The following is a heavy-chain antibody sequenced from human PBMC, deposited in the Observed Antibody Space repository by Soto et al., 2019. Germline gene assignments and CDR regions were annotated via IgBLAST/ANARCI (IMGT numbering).Heavy chain of an antibody. D-gene: IGHD3-16*01. V-gene: IGHV3-23*01. CDR2: ISATGGGT. CDR3: AKDRRAGGNSAFYFDF. CDR1: GFKFSNYA. Sequence: GGSLRLSCAASGFKFSNYAMSWVRQSPGKGLEWVSLISATGGGTYYADSVKGRFTIPRDNSHNTLYLQVHSLTAEDTAVYYCAKDRRAGGNSAFYFDFWGQGAQVTVSS. J-gene: IGHJ4*02.